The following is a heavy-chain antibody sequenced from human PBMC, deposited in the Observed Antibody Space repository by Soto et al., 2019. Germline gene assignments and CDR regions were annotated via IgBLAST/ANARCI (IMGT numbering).Heavy chain of an antibody. CDR1: GFIFRNYW. CDR3: ARALNSRRVNTWFDALDI. D-gene: IGHD3-9*01. Sequence: PGGSLRLSCTASGFIFRNYWMIWVGQAPRKGLEWVANIKEDGSVTYYVDSVKGRFTISRDNAKNSMFLQMNSLRGEDTAVYFCARALNSRRVNTWFDALDIWGQGTMVTVSS. J-gene: IGHJ3*02. CDR2: IKEDGSVT. V-gene: IGHV3-7*01.